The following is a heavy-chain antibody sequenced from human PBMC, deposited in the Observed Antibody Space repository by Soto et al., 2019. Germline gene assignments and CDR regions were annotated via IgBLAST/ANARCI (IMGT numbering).Heavy chain of an antibody. Sequence: QVQLVESGGGVVQPGRSLRLSCAASGFTFSSYGKHWVRQAPGKGLEWVAVISYDGSNKYYADSVKGRFTISRDNSKNTLYLQMNSLRAEDTAVYYCAKAYITALGNGMDVWGQGTTVTVSS. J-gene: IGHJ6*02. D-gene: IGHD1-20*01. CDR2: ISYDGSNK. CDR1: GFTFSSYG. V-gene: IGHV3-30*18. CDR3: AKAYITALGNGMDV.